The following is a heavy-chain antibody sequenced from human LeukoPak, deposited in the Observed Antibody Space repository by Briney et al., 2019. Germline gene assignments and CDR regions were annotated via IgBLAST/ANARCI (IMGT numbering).Heavy chain of an antibody. V-gene: IGHV3-66*01. CDR1: GFTVSSNY. Sequence: GGSLRLSCAASGFTVSSNYMSWVRQAPGKGLEWVSVIYSGGSTYYADSVEGRFTISRDNSKNTLYLQMNSLRAEDTAVYYCARVAGDNDYYYYYMDVWGKGTTVTISS. CDR2: IYSGGST. J-gene: IGHJ6*03. CDR3: ARVAGDNDYYYYYMDV. D-gene: IGHD6-19*01.